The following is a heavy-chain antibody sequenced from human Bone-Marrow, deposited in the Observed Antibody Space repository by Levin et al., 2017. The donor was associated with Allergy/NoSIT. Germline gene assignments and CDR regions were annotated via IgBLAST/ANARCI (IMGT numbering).Heavy chain of an antibody. CDR2: ISTSHSYI. V-gene: IGHV3-21*03. J-gene: IGHJ6*03. CDR3: AREVMVATSSYYYYYYMDV. CDR1: GFTFSSYS. D-gene: IGHD2-15*01. Sequence: GGSLRLSCAASGFTFSSYSMNWVRQAPGKGLEWVSSISTSHSYIFYADSVKGRFTISRDNAKNSLYLQMNSLRAEDTAVYYCAREVMVATSSYYYYYYMDVWGKGTTVTVSS.